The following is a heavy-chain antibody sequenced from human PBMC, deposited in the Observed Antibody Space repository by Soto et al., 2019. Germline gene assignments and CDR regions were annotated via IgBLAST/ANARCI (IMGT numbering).Heavy chain of an antibody. CDR3: ARLYYGSGSHTTDYYYYGMDV. V-gene: IGHV3-66*04. D-gene: IGHD3-10*01. CDR2: FYSGGST. Sequence: GGSLRISCAASGFTVSSNYMSWVRQAPGKGLEWVSGFYSGGSTYYADTVKGRVTISRDNSKNTLYLQMNSLRSEDTAVYYCARLYYGSGSHTTDYYYYGMDVWGQGTTVTVSS. CDR1: GFTVSSNY. J-gene: IGHJ6*02.